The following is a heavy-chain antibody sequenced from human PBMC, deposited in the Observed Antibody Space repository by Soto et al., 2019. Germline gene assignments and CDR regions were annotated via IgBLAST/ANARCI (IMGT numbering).Heavy chain of an antibody. J-gene: IGHJ4*02. CDR3: TTGGLHLGEFVDY. Sequence: GGSLRLSCAASGFTFSNAWMSWVRQAPGKGLEWVGRIKSKTDGGTTDYAAPVKGRFTISRDDSKNTLYLQMNSLKTEDTAVYYCTTGGLHLGEFVDYWGQGTLVTVSS. CDR1: GFTFSNAW. D-gene: IGHD3-16*01. V-gene: IGHV3-15*01. CDR2: IKSKTDGGTT.